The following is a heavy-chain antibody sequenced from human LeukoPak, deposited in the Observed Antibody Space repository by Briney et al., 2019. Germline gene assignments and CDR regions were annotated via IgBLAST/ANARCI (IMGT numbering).Heavy chain of an antibody. V-gene: IGHV3-48*01. J-gene: IGHJ6*03. D-gene: IGHD3-22*01. Sequence: PGGSLRLSCAASGFTFSSYSMNWVRQAPGKGLEWVSYISSSSSTIYYADSVKGRFTISRDNAKNSLYLQMNSLRAEDTAVYYCARDRTSSGYYPADYYYYYMDVWGKGTTVTVSS. CDR1: GFTFSSYS. CDR2: ISSSSSTI. CDR3: ARDRTSSGYYPADYYYYYMDV.